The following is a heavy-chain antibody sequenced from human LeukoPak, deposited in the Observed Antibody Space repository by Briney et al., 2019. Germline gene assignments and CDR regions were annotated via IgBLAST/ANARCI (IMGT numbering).Heavy chain of an antibody. Sequence: GESLKISCKGSGYSFTSYWIGWVRQMPGKGLEWMGIIYPGDSDTRYSPSFQGQVTISADKSISTAYLQWSSLKASDTAMYYCARHSVPAAMWVGYYYGMDVWGQGTTVTVSS. CDR1: GYSFTSYW. V-gene: IGHV5-51*01. D-gene: IGHD2-2*01. CDR2: IYPGDSDT. CDR3: ARHSVPAAMWVGYYYGMDV. J-gene: IGHJ6*02.